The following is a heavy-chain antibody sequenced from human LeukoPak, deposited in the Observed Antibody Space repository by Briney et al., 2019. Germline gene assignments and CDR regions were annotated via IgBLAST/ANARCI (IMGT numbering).Heavy chain of an antibody. CDR1: GASISSSSYY. D-gene: IGHD3-3*01. CDR2: IYYSGST. J-gene: IGHJ5*02. Sequence: SETLSLTCSVSGASISSSSYYWAWIRQPPGRGLEWIGSIYYSGSTSYNPSLRSRVTISADTSKNQFSLKLSSVTAADTAVYYCARVEGSWGQGILVTVSS. V-gene: IGHV4-39*07. CDR3: ARVEGS.